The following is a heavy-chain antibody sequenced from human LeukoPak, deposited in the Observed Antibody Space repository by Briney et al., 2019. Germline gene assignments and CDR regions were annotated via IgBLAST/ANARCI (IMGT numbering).Heavy chain of an antibody. CDR1: GFNFDDYA. CDR2: VTLNSATI. Sequence: GGSLRISCEASGFNFDDYAMHWVRQPPGKGLEWVSGVTLNSATIGYADSVKGRFTTARDNAKKSLYLHLNSLRVEDTALYYCARVAGAAVGHWGQGTLVTVSS. V-gene: IGHV3-9*01. CDR3: ARVAGAAVGH. J-gene: IGHJ4*02. D-gene: IGHD4-23*01.